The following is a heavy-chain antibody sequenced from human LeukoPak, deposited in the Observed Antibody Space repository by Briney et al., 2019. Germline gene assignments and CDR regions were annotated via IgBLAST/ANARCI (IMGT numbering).Heavy chain of an antibody. J-gene: IGHJ3*02. D-gene: IGHD1-26*01. CDR1: GGSISSSSYY. CDR3: ARPKWEQRIGDAFDI. V-gene: IGHV4-39*01. Sequence: SETLSLTCTVSGGSISSSSYYWGWISQPPGKGLEWIGSIYYSGSTYYNPSLKSRVTISVDTSKNQFSLKLSSVTAADTAVYYCARPKWEQRIGDAFDIWGQGTMVTVSS. CDR2: IYYSGST.